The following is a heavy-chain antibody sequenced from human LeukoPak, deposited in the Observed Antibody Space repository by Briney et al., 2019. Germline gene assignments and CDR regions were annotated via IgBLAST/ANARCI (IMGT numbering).Heavy chain of an antibody. CDR2: KSYDGSNK. CDR3: VVDRRQGPTVTTFSPFDY. D-gene: IGHD4-17*01. Sequence: GGSLRLSCAASGFTFNNYAMHWVRQAPGKGLEWVAVKSYDGSNKYYADSVIGRFTISRDNAKNSLYLQMNSLRAEDTAVYYCVVDRRQGPTVTTFSPFDYWGQGTLVTVSS. J-gene: IGHJ4*02. V-gene: IGHV3-30-3*01. CDR1: GFTFNNYA.